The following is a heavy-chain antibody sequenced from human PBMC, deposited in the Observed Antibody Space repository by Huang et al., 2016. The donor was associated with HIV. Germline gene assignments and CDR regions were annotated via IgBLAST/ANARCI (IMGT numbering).Heavy chain of an antibody. CDR2: ILPILGKP. V-gene: IGHV1-69*01. Sequence: QVQLVQSGAEVRKPGSSVKVSCKASGGNFNSYTINWRRQAPGQGPAWRGGILPILGKPNYAPKFQSRLTITADGSTNTAYMVLSSLRPEDTAIYYCAKWGGLSDYDFRRAHAFDIWGQGTVVTVSS. D-gene: IGHD5-12*01. CDR3: AKWGGLSDYDFRRAHAFDI. CDR1: GGNFNSYT. J-gene: IGHJ3*02.